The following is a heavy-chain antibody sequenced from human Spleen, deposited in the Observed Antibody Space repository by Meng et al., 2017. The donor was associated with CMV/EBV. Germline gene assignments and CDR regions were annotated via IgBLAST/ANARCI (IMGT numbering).Heavy chain of an antibody. Sequence: SETLSLTCTVSGGSISSGGYYWSWIRQHPGKGLEWIGYIYYSGSTYYNPSLKSRVTISVDTSKNQFSLKLSSVTAADTAVYYCARDRVHYGDYGDWFDPWGQGTLVTVSS. J-gene: IGHJ5*02. V-gene: IGHV4-31*03. CDR3: ARDRVHYGDYGDWFDP. D-gene: IGHD4-17*01. CDR2: IYYSGST. CDR1: GGSISSGGYY.